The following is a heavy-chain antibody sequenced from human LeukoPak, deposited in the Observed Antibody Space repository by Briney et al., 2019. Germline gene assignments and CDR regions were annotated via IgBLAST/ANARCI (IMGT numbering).Heavy chain of an antibody. V-gene: IGHV7-4-1*01. CDR3: ANFGAFLVAPADYYYGMDV. CDR1: GYTFTSYA. CDR2: INTNTGNP. D-gene: IGHD2-2*01. Sequence: ASVKVSCKASGYTFTSYAMNWVRQAPGQGLEWMGWINTNTGNPTYAQGFTGRFVFSLDTSVSTAYLQICSLKAEDTAVYYCANFGAFLVAPADYYYGMDVWGKGTTVTVSS. J-gene: IGHJ6*04.